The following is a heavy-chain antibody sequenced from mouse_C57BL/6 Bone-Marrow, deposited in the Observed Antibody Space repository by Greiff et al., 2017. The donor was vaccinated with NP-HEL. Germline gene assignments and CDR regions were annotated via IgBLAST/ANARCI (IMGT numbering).Heavy chain of an antibody. CDR2: ISSGGSYT. J-gene: IGHJ2*01. CDR3: ARPYYGSLDY. Sequence: EVHLVESGGDLVKPGGSLKLSCAASGFTFSSYGMSWVRQTPDKRLEWVATISSGGSYTYYPDSVKGRFTISRENAKNTLYLQMSSLKSEDTAMYYCARPYYGSLDYWGQGTTLTVSS. D-gene: IGHD1-1*01. CDR1: GFTFSSYG. V-gene: IGHV5-6*01.